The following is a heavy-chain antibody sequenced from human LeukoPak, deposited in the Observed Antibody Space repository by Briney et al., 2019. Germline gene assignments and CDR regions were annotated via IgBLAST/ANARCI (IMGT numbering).Heavy chain of an antibody. Sequence: ASVKVSCKASGYTFTSYGISWVRQAPGQGLEWMGWISAYNGNTNYAQKLQGRVTMTTDTSTSTAYMELRSLRSDDTAVYYCARAPGIEYFDWFTWYYFDYWGQGTLVTVSS. D-gene: IGHD3-9*01. J-gene: IGHJ4*02. CDR3: ARAPGIEYFDWFTWYYFDY. V-gene: IGHV1-18*01. CDR2: ISAYNGNT. CDR1: GYTFTSYG.